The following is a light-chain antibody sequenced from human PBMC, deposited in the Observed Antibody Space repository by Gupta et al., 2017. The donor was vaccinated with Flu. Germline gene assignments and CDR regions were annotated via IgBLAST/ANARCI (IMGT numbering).Light chain of an antibody. J-gene: IGKJ2*03. CDR3: QKRNNWPYS. V-gene: IGKV3-11*01. CDR2: DAS. Sequence: IVLTQSPTTLSLSPGERATLSCRASQSVSRKLAWYQQKPGQAPRLLIYDASDRAMGIPARFSGSGSGTDFTLTISNLEPEDSAVYYCQKRNNWPYSCGQGTKLEIK. CDR1: QSVSRK.